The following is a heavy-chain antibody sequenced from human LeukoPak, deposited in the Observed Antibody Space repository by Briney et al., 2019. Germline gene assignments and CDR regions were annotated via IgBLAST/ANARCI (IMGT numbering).Heavy chain of an antibody. CDR2: INPSGGTT. D-gene: IGHD2-15*01. CDR3: ARERGYCGARTCYHFEY. V-gene: IGHV1-46*01. Sequence: ASVKVSCKASGYTFTSYYTHWVRQAPGQGLEWMGIINPSGGTTTYAQKFQGRVTLTSDTSTSKVYMELSSLTSEDTAVYYCARERGYCGARTCYHFEYWGQGTLVTVSS. J-gene: IGHJ4*02. CDR1: GYTFTSYY.